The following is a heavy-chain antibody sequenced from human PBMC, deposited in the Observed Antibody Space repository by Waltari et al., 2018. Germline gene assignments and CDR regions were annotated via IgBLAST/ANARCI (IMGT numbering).Heavy chain of an antibody. D-gene: IGHD2-2*01. V-gene: IGHV3-48*03. CDR3: ASRIVVVPAATRYYYYGMDV. Sequence: EVQLVESGGGLVQPGGSLILSCAASGFTFSSYEMNWVRQAPGQGVEWVSYISSSGSTIYYADSVKGRFTISRDNAKNSLYLQMNSLRAEDTAVYYCASRIVVVPAATRYYYYGMDVWGQGTTVTVSS. CDR1: GFTFSSYE. J-gene: IGHJ6*02. CDR2: ISSSGSTI.